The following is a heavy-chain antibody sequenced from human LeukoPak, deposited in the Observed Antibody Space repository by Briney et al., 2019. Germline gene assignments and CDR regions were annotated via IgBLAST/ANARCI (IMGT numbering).Heavy chain of an antibody. Sequence: GGSLRLSCAASGFTFSSYWMHWVRQAPGKGLVWVSRINSDGSSTTYADSVKGRFTISRDNAKNTLYLQMNSLRAEDTAVYYCAKTYYYDSSGYCEFDYWGQGTLVSVSS. V-gene: IGHV3-74*01. CDR1: GFTFSSYW. D-gene: IGHD3-22*01. CDR3: AKTYYYDSSGYCEFDY. CDR2: INSDGSST. J-gene: IGHJ4*02.